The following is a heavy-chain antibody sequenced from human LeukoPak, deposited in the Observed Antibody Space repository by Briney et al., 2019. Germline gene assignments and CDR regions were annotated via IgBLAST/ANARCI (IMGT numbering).Heavy chain of an antibody. J-gene: IGHJ4*02. V-gene: IGHV3-7*01. CDR2: INHNGNVN. CDR3: ARGIGRWNTYYFDY. Sequence: GGSLRLSCAASGFTFSSYWMNWARQAPGKGLEWVASINHNGNVNYYADSVKGRFTISRDNSKNTLYLQMNSLRAEDTAVYYCARGIGRWNTYYFDYWGQGTLVTVSS. D-gene: IGHD1/OR15-1a*01. CDR1: GFTFSSYW.